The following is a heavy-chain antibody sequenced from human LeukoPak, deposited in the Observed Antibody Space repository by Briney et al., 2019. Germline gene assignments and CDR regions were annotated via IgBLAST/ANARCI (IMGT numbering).Heavy chain of an antibody. CDR2: ISGSGGST. V-gene: IGHV3-23*01. J-gene: IGHJ4*02. CDR3: AKDPAGPVGADY. Sequence: PGGSLRLSCAASGFTFSSYAMSWVRQAPGEGLEWVSAISGSGGSTYYADSVKGRFTISRDNSKNTLYLQMNSLRAEDTAVYYCAKDPAGPVGADYWGQGTLVTVSS. D-gene: IGHD4-17*01. CDR1: GFTFSSYA.